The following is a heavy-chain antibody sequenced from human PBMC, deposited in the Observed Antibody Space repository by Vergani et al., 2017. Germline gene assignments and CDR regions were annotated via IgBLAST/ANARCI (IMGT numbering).Heavy chain of an antibody. CDR3: ARGPGIYCTNGVCYRNDYYYGMDV. V-gene: IGHV3-13*01. CDR2: IGTAGDT. D-gene: IGHD2-8*01. J-gene: IGHJ6*02. Sequence: EVQLVESGGGLVQPGGSLRLSCAASGFTFSSYDMHWVRQATGKGLEWVSAIGTAGDTYYPGSVKGRFTISRENAKNSLYLQMNSLRAGDTAVYYCARGPGIYCTNGVCYRNDYYYGMDVWGQGTTVTVSS. CDR1: GFTFSSYD.